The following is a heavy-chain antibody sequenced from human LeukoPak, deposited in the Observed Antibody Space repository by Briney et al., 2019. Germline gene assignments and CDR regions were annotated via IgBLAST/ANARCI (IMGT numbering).Heavy chain of an antibody. CDR1: GFTFSSSA. Sequence: PGGSLRLSCAASGFTFSSSAMSWVRQVPGKGLEWVSGISASGGSTSYADSVKGRFTISRDNSKNTLYLQMNSLRAEDTAVYYCAKAGYCNGGSCSSVDYWGQGTLVTVSS. V-gene: IGHV3-23*01. CDR2: ISASGGST. D-gene: IGHD2-15*01. J-gene: IGHJ4*02. CDR3: AKAGYCNGGSCSSVDY.